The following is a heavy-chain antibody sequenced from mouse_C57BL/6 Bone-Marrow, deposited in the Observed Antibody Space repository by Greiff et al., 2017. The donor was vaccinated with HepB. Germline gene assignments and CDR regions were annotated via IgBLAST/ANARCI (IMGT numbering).Heavy chain of an antibody. CDR2: ISSGGSYT. V-gene: IGHV5-6*01. D-gene: IGHD1-1*01. CDR1: GFTFSSYG. Sequence: EVQRVESGGDLVKPGGSLKLSCAASGFTFSSYGMSWVRQTPDKRLEWVATISSGGSYTYYPDSVKGRFTISRDNAKNTLYLQMSSLKSEDTAMYVCARTSGYYYGIIFDYWGQGTTLTVSS. CDR3: ARTSGYYYGIIFDY. J-gene: IGHJ2*01.